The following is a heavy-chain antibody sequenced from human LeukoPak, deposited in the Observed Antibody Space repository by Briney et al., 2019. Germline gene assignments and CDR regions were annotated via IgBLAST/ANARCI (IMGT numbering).Heavy chain of an antibody. CDR1: GGSITSTNY. Sequence: SETLTLTCGVSGGSITSTNYWTWVRQPPGKGLEWIGEVNLQGSTNYNPSLMGRVAISVDMSENHISLQLTSVTAADTAVYYCARQGGPYRPLDYSGQGTLVTVSS. CDR3: ARQGGPYRPLDY. V-gene: IGHV4-4*02. CDR2: VNLQGST. J-gene: IGHJ4*02.